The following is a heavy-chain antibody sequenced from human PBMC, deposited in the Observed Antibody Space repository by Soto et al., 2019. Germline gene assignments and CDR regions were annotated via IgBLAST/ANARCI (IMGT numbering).Heavy chain of an antibody. D-gene: IGHD1-26*01. Sequence: SETLSLTCAFYGGSFSGYYWSLIRQPPGKGLEWIGEINHSGSTNYNPSLKSRVTISVDTSKNQFSLKLSSVTAADTAVYYCARALVGLNYYYGMDVWGQGTTVTVSS. J-gene: IGHJ6*02. CDR1: GGSFSGYY. CDR3: ARALVGLNYYYGMDV. CDR2: INHSGST. V-gene: IGHV4-34*01.